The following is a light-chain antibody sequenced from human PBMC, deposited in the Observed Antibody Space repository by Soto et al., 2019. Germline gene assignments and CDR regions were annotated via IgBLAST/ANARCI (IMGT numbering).Light chain of an antibody. CDR3: QHYGSSPT. V-gene: IGKV3-20*01. Sequence: EIVLIQGPATLSLSPGERATLSCRASQSVSSSLAWYQQNPGQAPRLLIFDASNRATGIPVRFSGSGSGTDFTLTISRLEPEDCAVYFCQHYGSSPTFGQGTKVDIK. CDR2: DAS. J-gene: IGKJ1*01. CDR1: QSVSSS.